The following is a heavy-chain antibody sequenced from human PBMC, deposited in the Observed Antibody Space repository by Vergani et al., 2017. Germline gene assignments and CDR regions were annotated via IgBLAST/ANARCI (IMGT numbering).Heavy chain of an antibody. CDR2: IISKTDGGTT. CDR1: GGSISSSSYY. D-gene: IGHD4-11*01. J-gene: IGHJ4*02. Sequence: LQLQESGPGLVKPSETLSLTCTVSGGSISSSSYYWGWIRQPPGKGLEWVGRIISKTDGGTTDYAAPVKGRFTISRDDSKNTLYLQMNSLKTDDTAVYYCTTYSNRVCLGGDWGQGTLVTVSS. CDR3: TTYSNRVCLGGD. V-gene: IGHV3-15*01.